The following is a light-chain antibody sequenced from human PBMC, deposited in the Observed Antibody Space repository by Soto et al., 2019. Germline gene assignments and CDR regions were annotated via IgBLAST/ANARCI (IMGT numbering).Light chain of an antibody. V-gene: IGLV1-40*01. J-gene: IGLJ2*01. CDR3: QSSDSSLSTVI. CDR2: GTT. CDR1: SSNIGAGYD. Sequence: QSVLTQPPSVSGAPGQRVTISCTGSSSNIGAGYDVHWYQLLPGTAPKLLIYGTTNRPSGVPDRFSGSKSGTSASLTITGRQAEDEADYCCQSSDSSLSTVIFGGGTKLTVL.